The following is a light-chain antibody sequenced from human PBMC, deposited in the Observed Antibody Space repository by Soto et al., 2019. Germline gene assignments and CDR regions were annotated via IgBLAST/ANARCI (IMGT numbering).Light chain of an antibody. CDR2: DAS. J-gene: IGKJ5*01. Sequence: DIQMTQSNSTLSASPRDRVTMTCRASQSISSWLAWYQQKPGKAPKLLIYDASSLESGVPSRFSGSGSGTEFTLTISSLQPDDFATYYCRQYNSYPITFGQGTRLEIK. CDR1: QSISSW. V-gene: IGKV1-5*01. CDR3: RQYNSYPIT.